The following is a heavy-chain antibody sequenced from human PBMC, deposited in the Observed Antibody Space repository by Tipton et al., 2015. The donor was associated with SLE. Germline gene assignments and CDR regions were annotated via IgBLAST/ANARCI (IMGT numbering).Heavy chain of an antibody. D-gene: IGHD6-19*01. V-gene: IGHV4-39*07. J-gene: IGHJ3*02. CDR2: IYYSGST. CDR3: ARGGDSGVWYSSGQDAFDI. Sequence: TLSLTCTVSGGSISSSSYFWGWIRQPPGKGLEWIGSIYYSGSTYYKSSLKSRVTISVDTSKNQFSLKLNSVTPEDTAVYYCARGGDSGVWYSSGQDAFDIWGQGTMVTVSS. CDR1: GGSISSSSYF.